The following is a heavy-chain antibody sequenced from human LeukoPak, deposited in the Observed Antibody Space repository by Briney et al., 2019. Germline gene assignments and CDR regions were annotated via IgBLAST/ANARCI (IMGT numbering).Heavy chain of an antibody. CDR1: GFTVSSNY. Sequence: PGGSLRLSCAASGFTVSSNYMSWVRQAPGKGLEWVSVIYSGGSTYYADSVKGRFTISRDNSKNTLYLQMNSLRAEDTAVYYCAKVRYSSSWYYYYGMDVWGQGTTVTVSS. V-gene: IGHV3-53*01. D-gene: IGHD6-13*01. J-gene: IGHJ6*02. CDR3: AKVRYSSSWYYYYGMDV. CDR2: IYSGGST.